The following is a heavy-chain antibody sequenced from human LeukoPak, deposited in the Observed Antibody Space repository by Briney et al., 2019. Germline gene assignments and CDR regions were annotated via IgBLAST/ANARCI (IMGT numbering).Heavy chain of an antibody. Sequence: ASVKVSCKASGYTFTSYGISWVRQAPGQGLEWMGWISAYNGNTNYAQKLQGRITMTTDTSTSTAYMELRSLRSDDTAVYYCARERGYGGYVVFDYWGQGTLVTVSS. D-gene: IGHD5-12*01. V-gene: IGHV1-18*01. CDR3: ARERGYGGYVVFDY. CDR2: ISAYNGNT. CDR1: GYTFTSYG. J-gene: IGHJ4*02.